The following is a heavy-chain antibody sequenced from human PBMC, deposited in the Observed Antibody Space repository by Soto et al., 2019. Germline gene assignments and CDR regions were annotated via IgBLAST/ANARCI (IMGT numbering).Heavy chain of an antibody. J-gene: IGHJ3*02. CDR3: AKDRVTVVGYDAFDI. D-gene: IGHD6-19*01. CDR2: ISGSGGST. CDR1: VFTLSSYA. Sequence: GGSLRLSCAASVFTLSSYAMSWVRQAPGKGLEWVSGISGSGGSTYYADSVKGRFTISRDNSKNTLYLQMNSLRAEDTAVYYCAKDRVTVVGYDAFDIWGQGTMVTVSS. V-gene: IGHV3-23*01.